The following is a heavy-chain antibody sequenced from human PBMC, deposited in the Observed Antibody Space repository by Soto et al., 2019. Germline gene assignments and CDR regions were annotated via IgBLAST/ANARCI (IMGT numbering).Heavy chain of an antibody. D-gene: IGHD1-7*01. CDR3: AKAKSGTTTLPSY. CDR1: GFTFSSYA. Sequence: PGGSLRLSCAASGFTFSSYAMSWVRQAPGKGLEWVSAIGGSGGNTYYADSVKGRFAISRDNSKNTLYLQMNSLRAEDTALYYCAKAKSGTTTLPSYWGQGTLVTVSS. V-gene: IGHV3-23*01. CDR2: IGGSGGNT. J-gene: IGHJ4*02.